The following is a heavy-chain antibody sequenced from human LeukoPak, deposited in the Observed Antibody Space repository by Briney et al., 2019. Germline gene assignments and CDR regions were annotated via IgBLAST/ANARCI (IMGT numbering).Heavy chain of an antibody. CDR2: TYYRSKWYN. CDR3: ASSRLGEPYRPYKAAFDI. D-gene: IGHD3-10*01. CDR1: GDSVSSNSAA. V-gene: IGHV6-1*01. Sequence: SQTLSLTCAISGDSVSSNSAAWNWIRQSPSRGLEWLGRTYYRSKWYNDYAVSVKSRITINPDTSKNQFSLQLNSVTPEDTAVYYCASSRLGEPYRPYKAAFDIWGQGTMVTVSS. J-gene: IGHJ3*02.